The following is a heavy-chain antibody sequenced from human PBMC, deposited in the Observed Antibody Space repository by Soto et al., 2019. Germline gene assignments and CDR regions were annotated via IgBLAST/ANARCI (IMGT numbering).Heavy chain of an antibody. J-gene: IGHJ5*02. Sequence: GGSLRLSCAASGFTSRSYAMHWVRQAPGKGLEWVAVISYDENKRYYTDSVKGRFTISRDNSKNTLYLQVNSLRAEDTAVYYCARAMDAAMTSKDNWFDPWGQGTLVTVSS. V-gene: IGHV3-30-3*01. CDR1: GFTSRSYA. D-gene: IGHD2-2*01. CDR3: ARAMDAAMTSKDNWFDP. CDR2: ISYDENKR.